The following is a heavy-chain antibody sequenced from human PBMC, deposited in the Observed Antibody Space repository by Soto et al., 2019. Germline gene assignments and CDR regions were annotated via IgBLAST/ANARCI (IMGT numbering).Heavy chain of an antibody. J-gene: IGHJ4*02. Sequence: QVQLQESGPGLVKPSETLSLTCTVSGGSVSSGSYYWSWMRQPPGKGLEWIGYIYYSGSTNNNPSLERRVTISVDESKNQFSLKRGSVHAAGRAVYYCARYVGIGSRPDFDYWGQGTPVTVSS. CDR3: ARYVGIGSRPDFDY. CDR1: GGSVSSGSYY. D-gene: IGHD6-13*01. CDR2: IYYSGST. V-gene: IGHV4-61*01.